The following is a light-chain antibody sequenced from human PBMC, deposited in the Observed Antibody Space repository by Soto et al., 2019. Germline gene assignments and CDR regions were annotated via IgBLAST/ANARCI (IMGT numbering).Light chain of an antibody. Sequence: EMVMTQSPATLSVSPGERATLSCRASQSVSSSLAWYQQKPGQAPRLLIYGASSRAAGIPARFSGSGSGTEFTLTIGSLQSEDFALYYCQQYNDWWTFGQGTKVDIK. CDR2: GAS. CDR1: QSVSSS. J-gene: IGKJ1*01. V-gene: IGKV3-15*01. CDR3: QQYNDWWT.